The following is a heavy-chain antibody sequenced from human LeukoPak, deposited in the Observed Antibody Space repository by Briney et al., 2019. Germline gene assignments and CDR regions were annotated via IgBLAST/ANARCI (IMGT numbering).Heavy chain of an antibody. CDR2: IRYDGSNK. J-gene: IGHJ4*02. CDR3: APRPSSSSGVDY. D-gene: IGHD6-6*01. Sequence: GGSLRLSCAASGFTFSSYGMQWVRQAPGKGLEWVAFIRYDGSNKYYADSVKGRFTISRDNSKNTLYLQMNSLRAEDTAVYYCAPRPSSSSGVDYWGQGTLVTVSS. CDR1: GFTFSSYG. V-gene: IGHV3-30*02.